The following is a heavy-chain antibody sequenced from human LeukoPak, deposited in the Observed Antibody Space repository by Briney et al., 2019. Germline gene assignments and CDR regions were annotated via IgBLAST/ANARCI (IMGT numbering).Heavy chain of an antibody. CDR1: GGSISSYY. CDR3: ARDRGYGDYEYYFDY. J-gene: IGHJ4*02. V-gene: IGHV4-4*07. D-gene: IGHD4-17*01. Sequence: PSETLSLTCTVSGGSISSYYWSWIRQPAGKGLEWIGRIYTSGSTNYNPSLKSRVTISVDMSKNQFSLKLSSVTAADTAVYYCARDRGYGDYEYYFDYWGQGTLVTVSS. CDR2: IYTSGST.